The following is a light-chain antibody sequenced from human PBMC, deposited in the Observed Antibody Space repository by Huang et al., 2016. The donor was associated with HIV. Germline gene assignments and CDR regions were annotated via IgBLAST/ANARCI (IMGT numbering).Light chain of an antibody. CDR2: GAA. V-gene: IGKV3-20*01. CDR3: QQFGSSPPYT. CDR1: QSVSSNY. Sequence: EIVLTQSPGTLSLSLGERATLSCRASQSVSSNYLAWYQQKPGQAPRLLIYGAASRATGIPDRCSGSGSGTDFTLTISRLEPEDFAVYYCQQFGSSPPYTFGQGTKLEIK. J-gene: IGKJ2*01.